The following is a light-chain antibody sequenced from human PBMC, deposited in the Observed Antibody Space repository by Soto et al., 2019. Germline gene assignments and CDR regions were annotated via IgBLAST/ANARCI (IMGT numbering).Light chain of an antibody. CDR3: QQYNTWPLT. J-gene: IGKJ4*01. CDR1: PTVSSN. CDR2: GAS. Sequence: EVVMTQSPATLSMSPGERATLSCRASPTVSSNLAWYQQKPGQTPRLLIYGASTRAPGIPARFSGSGSGTDFTLTISSLQSEDFAVYYCQQYNTWPLTFGGGTKVEIK. V-gene: IGKV3-15*01.